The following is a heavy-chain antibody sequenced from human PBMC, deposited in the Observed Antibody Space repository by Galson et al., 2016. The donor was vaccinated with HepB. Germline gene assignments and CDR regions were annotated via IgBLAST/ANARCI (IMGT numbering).Heavy chain of an antibody. CDR1: GYTFTGYQ. Sequence: SVKVSCKASGYTFTGYQMHWVRQAPGQGLEWMGWINPNNSDTNFAQKFQGSVTMTRDTSIRTAYMELSRLRSDDTAVYYCARSRFLEWVFLDYWGQGTLVTDSS. CDR2: INPNNSDT. D-gene: IGHD3-3*01. CDR3: ARSRFLEWVFLDY. J-gene: IGHJ4*02. V-gene: IGHV1-2*04.